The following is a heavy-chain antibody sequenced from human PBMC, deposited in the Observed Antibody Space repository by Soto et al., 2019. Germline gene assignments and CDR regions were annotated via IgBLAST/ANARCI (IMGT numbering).Heavy chain of an antibody. D-gene: IGHD6-13*01. CDR1: GFTFSSYD. CDR3: ARVRYSSSWYYFEY. Sequence: GGSLRLSCAASGFTFSSYDMHWVRQATGKGLEWVSAIGTAGDTYYPGSVKGRFTISRENAKNSLYLQMNSLRAEDTAVYYCARVRYSSSWYYFEYWGQGTLVTVSS. V-gene: IGHV3-13*01. CDR2: IGTAGDT. J-gene: IGHJ4*02.